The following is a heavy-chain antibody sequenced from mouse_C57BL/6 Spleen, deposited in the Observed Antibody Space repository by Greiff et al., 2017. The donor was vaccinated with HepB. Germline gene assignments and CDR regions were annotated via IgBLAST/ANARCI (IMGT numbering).Heavy chain of an antibody. D-gene: IGHD1-1*01. J-gene: IGHJ2*01. CDR1: GYTFTSYW. CDR2: IYPGSGST. CDR3: ARWGYYYGSSDY. V-gene: IGHV1-55*01. Sequence: VQLQQSGAELVKPGASVKMSCKASGYTFTSYWITWVKQRPGQGLEWIGDIYPGSGSTNYNEKFKSKATLTVDTSSSTAYMQLSSLTSEDSAVYYCARWGYYYGSSDYWGQGTTLTVSS.